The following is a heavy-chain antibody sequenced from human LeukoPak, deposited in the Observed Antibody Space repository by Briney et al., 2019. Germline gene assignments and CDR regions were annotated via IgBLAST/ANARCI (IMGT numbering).Heavy chain of an antibody. Sequence: AETLSLTCTVSGGSIRSSSYYWGWIRQPPGKGLEWIGSIYYSGSTYYNASLKSRGTISVDTSKNQFSLKLNSVTAADTAVYFCARQVVAVAGTGYFDYWGQGTLVTVSS. CDR3: ARQVVAVAGTGYFDY. CDR2: IYYSGST. CDR1: GGSIRSSSYY. J-gene: IGHJ4*02. D-gene: IGHD6-19*01. V-gene: IGHV4-39*01.